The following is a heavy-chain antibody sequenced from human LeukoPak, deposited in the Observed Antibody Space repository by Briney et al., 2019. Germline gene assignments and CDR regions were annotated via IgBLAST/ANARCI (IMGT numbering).Heavy chain of an antibody. Sequence: GPSVNVSCKASGYTFTSYYVHWVRQAPGQGLEWLGIINPNVGSTNYAQKFQGRVTLTNDTSTSTVYMELSSLRSDDTAVYYCARDGRRITVAGTGDNWGQGTLVTVSS. CDR3: ARDGRRITVAGTGDN. J-gene: IGHJ4*02. D-gene: IGHD6-19*01. V-gene: IGHV1-46*01. CDR1: GYTFTSYY. CDR2: INPNVGST.